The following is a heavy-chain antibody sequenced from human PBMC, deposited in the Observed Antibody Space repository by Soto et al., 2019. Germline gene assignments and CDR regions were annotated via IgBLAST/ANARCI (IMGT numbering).Heavy chain of an antibody. CDR2: ISTYNGDT. CDR1: GYTFTSSG. D-gene: IGHD2-15*01. Sequence: QVQLVQSGAEVRKPGASAKVSCKASGYTFTSSGISWLRQAPGQGLEWMGWISTYNGDTNDAPKFQDRVTMTIDRSTSTAYMELRSLRSDDAAVYYCARAGAAPYYYYGMDVWGQGTRVTVSS. J-gene: IGHJ6*02. V-gene: IGHV1-18*01. CDR3: ARAGAAPYYYYGMDV.